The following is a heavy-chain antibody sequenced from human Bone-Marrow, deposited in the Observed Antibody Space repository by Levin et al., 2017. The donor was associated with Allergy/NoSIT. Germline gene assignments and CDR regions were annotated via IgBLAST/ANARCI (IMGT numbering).Heavy chain of an antibody. D-gene: IGHD3-3*01. Sequence: SETLSLTCTVSGGSIRNYYWNWIRQSPGKGLEWVGYISDRGSTNYNPSLKSRVTISIDTSKNQFSLKMTSVTAADTAVYYCARGARITILRIFPRERVGRNYNGVDIWGQGTTVTVSS. CDR2: ISDRGST. CDR3: ARGARITILRIFPRERVGRNYNGVDI. J-gene: IGHJ6*02. CDR1: GGSIRNYY. V-gene: IGHV4-59*01.